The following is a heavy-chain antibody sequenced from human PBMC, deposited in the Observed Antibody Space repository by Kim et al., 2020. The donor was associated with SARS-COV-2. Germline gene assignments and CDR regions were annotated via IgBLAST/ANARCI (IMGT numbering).Heavy chain of an antibody. Sequence: YAQSFRGRVTMTRDISISTAYMELTSLRSEDTAVYYCALFGELLGPSLILWGQGTLVTVSS. D-gene: IGHD3-10*02. V-gene: IGHV1-8*01. CDR3: ALFGELLGPSLIL. J-gene: IGHJ4*02.